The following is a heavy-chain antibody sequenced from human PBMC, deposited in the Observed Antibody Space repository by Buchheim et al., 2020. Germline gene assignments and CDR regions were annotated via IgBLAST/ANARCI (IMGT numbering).Heavy chain of an antibody. Sequence: QVQLVQSGAEVKKPGSSVKVSCKASGGTFSSYAISWVRQAPGQGLEWMGGIIPIFDTANYAQKFQGSVTITADKSTSTAYMELSSLRSEDTAVYYCASSYTIFGVVIRGEYYYYGMDVWGQGTT. CDR1: GGTFSSYA. CDR3: ASSYTIFGVVIRGEYYYYGMDV. CDR2: IIPIFDTA. J-gene: IGHJ6*02. D-gene: IGHD3-3*01. V-gene: IGHV1-69*06.